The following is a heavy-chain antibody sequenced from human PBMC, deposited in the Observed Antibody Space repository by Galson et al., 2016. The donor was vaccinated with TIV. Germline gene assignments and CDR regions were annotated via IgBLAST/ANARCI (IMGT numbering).Heavy chain of an antibody. CDR2: ISGYNGNT. Sequence: SVKVSCKASGYTFNTYGLSWVRQAPGQGLEWMGWISGYNGNTKYAQKLQGRVTMTTDTSTGTAYMELRSLRSDDTAMDYCARDYGLGTAGYYQYGMDVWGQGTTVTVSS. V-gene: IGHV1-18*01. J-gene: IGHJ6*02. D-gene: IGHD1-1*01. CDR3: ARDYGLGTAGYYQYGMDV. CDR1: GYTFNTYG.